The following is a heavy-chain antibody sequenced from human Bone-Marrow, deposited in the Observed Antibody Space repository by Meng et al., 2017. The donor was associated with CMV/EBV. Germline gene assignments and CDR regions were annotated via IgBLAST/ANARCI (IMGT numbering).Heavy chain of an antibody. J-gene: IGHJ6*02. D-gene: IGHD2-15*01. Sequence: GESLKISCAASGFTFSNAWMSWVRQAPGKGLEWVGRIKSKTDGGTTDYAAPVKGRFTISRDDSKNTLYLQMNSLKTEDTAVYYCTTDLFRSWGMDVWGQGTTVTVSS. CDR1: GFTFSNAW. V-gene: IGHV3-15*01. CDR2: IKSKTDGGTT. CDR3: TTDLFRSWGMDV.